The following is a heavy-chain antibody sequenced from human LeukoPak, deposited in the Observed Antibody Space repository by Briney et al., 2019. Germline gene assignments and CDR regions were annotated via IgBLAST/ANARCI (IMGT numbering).Heavy chain of an antibody. CDR2: VSVSGA. CDR3: AKDSNSVIMWFEN. Sequence: SGGSLRLSCAASGFTFSSYAMSWVRQAPGKGLEWVSGVSVSGAHYADSVKGRFTVSRDSSKETLYLQLNSLRPEDTAVYYCAKDSNSVIMWFENWGQGTLVTVSS. J-gene: IGHJ4*02. CDR1: GFTFSSYA. V-gene: IGHV3-23*01. D-gene: IGHD3-10*01.